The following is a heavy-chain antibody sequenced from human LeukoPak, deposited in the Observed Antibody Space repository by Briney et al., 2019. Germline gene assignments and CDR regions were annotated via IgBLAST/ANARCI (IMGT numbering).Heavy chain of an antibody. V-gene: IGHV4-28*01. CDR1: GYSISSGYY. Sequence: SETLSLTCSVSGYSISSGYYWGWIRQSPGKGLEWIGSIHHSGNRFESGSTHYNPSLRSRVTVSADTSKNQFSLTLRSVTAADTAVYFCARNASSGFFDDWGRGTLVTVSS. D-gene: IGHD6-25*01. CDR2: IHHSGNRFESGST. J-gene: IGHJ4*02. CDR3: ARNASSGFFDD.